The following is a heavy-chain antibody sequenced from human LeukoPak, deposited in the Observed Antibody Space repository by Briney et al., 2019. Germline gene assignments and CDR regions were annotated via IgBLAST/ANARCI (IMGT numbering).Heavy chain of an antibody. CDR3: AKDQAATGTTSGIDY. D-gene: IGHD1-1*01. J-gene: IGHJ4*02. V-gene: IGHV3-11*01. CDR1: GFTFSDYY. Sequence: GGSLRLSCAASGFTFSDYYMSWIRQAPGKGLEWVSYISSSGSTIYYADSVKGRFTISRDNAKNSLYLQMNSLRAEDTALYYCAKDQAATGTTSGIDYWGQGTLVTVSS. CDR2: ISSSGSTI.